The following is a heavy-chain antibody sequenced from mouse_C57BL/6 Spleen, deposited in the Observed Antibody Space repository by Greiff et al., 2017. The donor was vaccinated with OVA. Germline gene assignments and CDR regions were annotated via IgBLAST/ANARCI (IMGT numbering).Heavy chain of an antibody. D-gene: IGHD3-2*02. J-gene: IGHJ2*01. CDR1: GYTFTGYW. CDR3: ARRGRDSSGYPFYFDY. CDR2: ILPGSGST. V-gene: IGHV1-9*01. Sequence: QVQLQQSGAELMKPGASVKLSCKATGYTFTGYWIEWVKQRPGHGLEWIGEILPGSGSTNYNGKFKGKATFTADTSSNTAYMQLSSLTTEDSAIYYCARRGRDSSGYPFYFDYWGQGTTLTVSS.